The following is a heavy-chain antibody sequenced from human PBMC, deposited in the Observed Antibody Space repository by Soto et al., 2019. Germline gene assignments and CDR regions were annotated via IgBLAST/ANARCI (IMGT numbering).Heavy chain of an antibody. J-gene: IGHJ4*02. CDR1: GGSISSYY. D-gene: IGHD3-3*01. CDR3: ARGGYDFWSGSRSYQFDY. CDR2: IYYSGST. V-gene: IGHV4-59*01. Sequence: ASETLSLTCTVSGGSISSYYRSWIRQPPGKGLEWIGYIYYSGSTNYNPSLKSRVTISVDTSKNQFSLKLSSVTAADTAVYYCARGGYDFWSGSRSYQFDYWGQGTLVTVSS.